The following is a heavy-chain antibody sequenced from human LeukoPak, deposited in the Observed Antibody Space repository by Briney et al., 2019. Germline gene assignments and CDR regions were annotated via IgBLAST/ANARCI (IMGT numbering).Heavy chain of an antibody. D-gene: IGHD3-16*01. Sequence: PSETLSLTCTVSGGSISSYYWSWIRQPPGKGLEWIGYIYYSGSTNYNPSLKSRVTISVDTSKNQFSLKLSSVTAADTAVYYCARVWGDAFDIWGQGTMDTVSS. V-gene: IGHV4-59*01. CDR1: GGSISSYY. CDR2: IYYSGST. J-gene: IGHJ3*02. CDR3: ARVWGDAFDI.